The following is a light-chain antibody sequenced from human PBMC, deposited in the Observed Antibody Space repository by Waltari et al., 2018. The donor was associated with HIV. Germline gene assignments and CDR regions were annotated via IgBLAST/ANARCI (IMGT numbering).Light chain of an antibody. V-gene: IGLV1-44*01. J-gene: IGLJ2*01. CDR2: QNN. CDR1: RYNIGVNS. Sequence: PVLPQPPPAYGTAGSRVTPSCLGGRYNIGVNSVTWYHHLPGTARMLCIQQNNRRASKVPDRIACTKSSAAASLSSSSLQAEDESDYYCAAWDDGLNALFGGETNLTVL. CDR3: AAWDDGLNAL.